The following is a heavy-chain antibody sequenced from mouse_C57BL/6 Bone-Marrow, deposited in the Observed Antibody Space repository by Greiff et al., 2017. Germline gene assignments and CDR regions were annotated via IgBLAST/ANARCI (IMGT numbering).Heavy chain of an antibody. CDR3: ARYTALYYGSSYGYFDV. Sequence: EVMLVESGGGLVQPGGSLSLSCAASGFTFTDYYMSWVRQPPGKALEWLGFIRNKANGYTTEYSVSVKGRFTTSRDNSQSILYLQMNALRAEDSATYYCARYTALYYGSSYGYFDVWGTGTTVTVSS. CDR2: IRNKANGYTT. V-gene: IGHV7-3*01. CDR1: GFTFTDYY. D-gene: IGHD1-1*01. J-gene: IGHJ1*03.